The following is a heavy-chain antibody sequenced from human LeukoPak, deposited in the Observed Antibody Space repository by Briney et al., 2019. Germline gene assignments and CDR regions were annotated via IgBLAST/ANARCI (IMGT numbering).Heavy chain of an antibody. D-gene: IGHD6-19*01. V-gene: IGHV3-53*01. CDR3: ASGGDPQWLVHGEY. CDR2: LYSAGST. Sequence: AGRSLRLSCAASGFSVSSNYMIWVRQAPGKGLEWVSVLYSAGSTYFADSVKGRFTISRDNSKNTPYLQMNRLTPEDTAVYYCASGGDPQWLVHGEYWGQGTLVTVSS. CDR1: GFSVSSNY. J-gene: IGHJ4*02.